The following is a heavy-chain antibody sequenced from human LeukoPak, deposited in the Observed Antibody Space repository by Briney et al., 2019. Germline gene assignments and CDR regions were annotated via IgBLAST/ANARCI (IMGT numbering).Heavy chain of an antibody. CDR3: ARAHYVWGSYRYRSRAAFDI. J-gene: IGHJ3*02. D-gene: IGHD3-16*02. CDR1: GGSISSYY. CDR2: IYYSGST. Sequence: SETLSLTCTVSGGSISSYYWSWIRQPPGKGLEWIGYIYYSGSTNYNPSLKSRVTISVDTSKNQFSLKLSSVTAADTAVYYCARAHYVWGSYRYRSRAAFDIWGQGTMVTVSS. V-gene: IGHV4-59*12.